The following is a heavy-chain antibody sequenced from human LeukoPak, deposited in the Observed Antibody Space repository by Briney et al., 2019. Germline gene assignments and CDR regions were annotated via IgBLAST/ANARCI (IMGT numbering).Heavy chain of an antibody. CDR2: IDPSDSYT. D-gene: IGHD3-10*01. V-gene: IGHV5-10-1*01. CDR3: ARRGVYCYGSGSYYNLDY. Sequence: GESLRISCKGSGYSFTSYWISWVRQMPGKGLEWMGRIDPSDSYTNYSPSFQGHVTISADKSMSTAYLQWRSLNASDTATYYCARRGVYCYGSGSYYNLDYWGQGTLVTVSS. CDR1: GYSFTSYW. J-gene: IGHJ4*02.